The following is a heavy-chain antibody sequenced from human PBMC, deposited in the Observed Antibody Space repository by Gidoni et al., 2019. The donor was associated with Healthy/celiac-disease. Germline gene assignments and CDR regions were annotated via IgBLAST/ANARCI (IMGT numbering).Heavy chain of an antibody. V-gene: IGHV1-46*01. Sequence: QVQLVQSGAEVKKPGASVKVSCKASGYTFTSYYMHWVRQAPGQGLEWMGIINPSGGSTSYAQKFQGRVTMTRDTSTSTVYMELSSLRSEDTAVYYCARDNPPGHDIVVVPAAPLTSGDYYYYMDVWGKGTTVTVSS. CDR3: ARDNPPGHDIVVVPAAPLTSGDYYYYMDV. CDR2: INPSGGST. CDR1: GYTFTSYY. D-gene: IGHD2-2*01. J-gene: IGHJ6*03.